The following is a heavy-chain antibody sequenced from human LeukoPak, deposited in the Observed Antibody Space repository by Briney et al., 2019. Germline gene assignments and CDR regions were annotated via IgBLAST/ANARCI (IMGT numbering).Heavy chain of an antibody. J-gene: IGHJ4*02. D-gene: IGHD1-1*01. Sequence: GGSLRLSCAASGFTFSSYAMHWVRQAPGKGLEWVAVISYDGSNKYYADSVKGRFTISRDNSKNTLYLQMNSLRAEDTAVYYCPRAAVWNPHFDYWGQGTLVTVSS. CDR2: ISYDGSNK. CDR3: PRAAVWNPHFDY. CDR1: GFTFSSYA. V-gene: IGHV3-30*01.